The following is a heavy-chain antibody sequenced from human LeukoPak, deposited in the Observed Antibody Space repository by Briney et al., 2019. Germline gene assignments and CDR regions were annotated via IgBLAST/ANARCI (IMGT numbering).Heavy chain of an antibody. CDR1: GGSISGYY. Sequence: KPSETLSLTCTVSGGSISGYYWSWIRQPPGKGLEWIGYIYYSGSTNYNPSFKSRVTLSVDTSKNQFSLKLSSVTAADTAVYYCAREKFPGYNYGTFDYWGQGTLVTVSS. CDR3: AREKFPGYNYGTFDY. V-gene: IGHV4-59*01. CDR2: IYYSGST. D-gene: IGHD5-18*01. J-gene: IGHJ4*02.